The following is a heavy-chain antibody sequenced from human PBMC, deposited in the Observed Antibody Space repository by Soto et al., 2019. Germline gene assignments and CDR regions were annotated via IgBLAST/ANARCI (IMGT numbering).Heavy chain of an antibody. V-gene: IGHV3-23*01. Sequence: GGSLRLSCAGSGFTFNNYAMSWVRQAPGKGLEWVSSINNGGDNIYYADSVKGRFTISRDNSKSTLYLQMNSLRAEDTAVYYCAKAFLARYCSSSICYDPADYFDYWG. CDR2: INNGGDNI. CDR3: AKAFLARYCSSSICYDPADYFDY. CDR1: GFTFNNYA. J-gene: IGHJ4*01. D-gene: IGHD2-2*01.